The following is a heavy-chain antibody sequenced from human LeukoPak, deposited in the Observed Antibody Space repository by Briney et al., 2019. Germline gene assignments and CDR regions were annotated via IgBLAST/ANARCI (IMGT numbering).Heavy chain of an antibody. CDR1: GGSISSYY. J-gene: IGHJ4*02. V-gene: IGHV4-4*07. CDR2: IYTSGST. CDR3: ARDPRPLVRLFDY. Sequence: PSETLSLTCTVSGGSISSYYWSWIRQPARKGLEWIGRIYTSGSTNYNPSLKSRVTMSADTSKNHFSLKLSSVTAADTAVYYCARDPRPLVRLFDYWGQGTLVTVSS. D-gene: IGHD2-21*01.